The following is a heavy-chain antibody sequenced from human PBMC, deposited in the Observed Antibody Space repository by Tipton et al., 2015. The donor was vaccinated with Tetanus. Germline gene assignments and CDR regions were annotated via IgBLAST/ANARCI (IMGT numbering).Heavy chain of an antibody. CDR1: GYSVGRGTDY. CDR3: ASFYCGGAFHSPYYNSMDV. D-gene: IGHD2-21*02. Sequence: TLSLTCSVSGYSVGRGTDYWNWIRQPPGKGLEWIGHVYLSGSTYYNPSLESRLTLSVDESNNRFSLQLKSVTTADTAVYYCASFYCGGAFHSPYYNSMDVWGQGTAVTVSS. J-gene: IGHJ6*02. CDR2: VYLSGST. V-gene: IGHV4-61*01.